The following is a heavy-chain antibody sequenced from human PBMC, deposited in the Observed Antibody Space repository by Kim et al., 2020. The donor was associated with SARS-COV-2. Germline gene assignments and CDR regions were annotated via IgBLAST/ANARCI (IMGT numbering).Heavy chain of an antibody. V-gene: IGHV4-61*01. J-gene: IGHJ5*02. D-gene: IGHD5-12*01. CDR3: ARDGGYSGYDYRAPYWFDP. CDR1: GGSVSSGSYY. Sequence: SETLSLTCTVSGGSVSSGSYYWSWIRQPPGKGLEWIGYIYYSGSTNYNPSLKSRVTISVDTSKNQFSLKLSSVTAADTAVYYCARDGGYSGYDYRAPYWFDPWGQGTLVTVSS. CDR2: IYYSGST.